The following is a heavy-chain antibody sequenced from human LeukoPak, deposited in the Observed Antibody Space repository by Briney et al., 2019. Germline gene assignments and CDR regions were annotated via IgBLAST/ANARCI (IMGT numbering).Heavy chain of an antibody. V-gene: IGHV3-64*01. CDR2: ISSDGGTT. CDR3: ARLGDSNWYDY. CDR1: GFTFSGYA. J-gene: IGHJ5*01. Sequence: GGSLRLSCAASGFTFSGYAMHWVRQAPGKGLEYVSAISSDGGTTYYANSVKGRFTISRDNSKNTLCLQMGSLSAEDMAVYYCARLGDSNWYDYWGQGTLVTVSS. D-gene: IGHD3-16*01.